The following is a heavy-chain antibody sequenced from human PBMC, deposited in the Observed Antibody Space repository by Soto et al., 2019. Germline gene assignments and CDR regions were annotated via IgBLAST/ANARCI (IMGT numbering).Heavy chain of an antibody. D-gene: IGHD6-19*01. V-gene: IGHV1-69*01. J-gene: IGHJ1*01. CDR2: IIPIFGTA. CDR1: GGTFSSYA. Sequence: QVQLVQSGAEVKKPGSSVKVSCKASGGTFSSYAISWVRQATGQGLEWMGGIIPIFGTANYAQKFQGRVTITADESTSTAQMELSSLRAEDTAVYYCARSSAVAGSPSTEYFQHWGQGTLVTVSS. CDR3: ARSSAVAGSPSTEYFQH.